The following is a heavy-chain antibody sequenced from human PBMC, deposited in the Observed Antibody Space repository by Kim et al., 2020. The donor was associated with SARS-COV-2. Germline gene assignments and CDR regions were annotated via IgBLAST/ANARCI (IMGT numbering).Heavy chain of an antibody. CDR3: ASPRARPFTSRYFYGADL. J-gene: IGHJ6*01. V-gene: IGHV1-2*02. CDR2: INPNTGGT. Sequence: ASVKVSCKASGYTFTGYYMHWVRQAPGQGLEWMGWINPNTGGTSYPQKFQGRVTMTRDTSISTAYMELSRLRSDDTAVYYCASPRARPFTSRYFYGADLW. CDR1: GYTFTGYY.